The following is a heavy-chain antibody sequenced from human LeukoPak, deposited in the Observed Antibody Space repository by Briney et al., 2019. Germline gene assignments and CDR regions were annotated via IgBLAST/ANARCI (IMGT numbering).Heavy chain of an antibody. D-gene: IGHD2-8*01. CDR1: GFTVSSNY. CDR2: IYSGGST. V-gene: IGHV3-53*01. Sequence: GGSLRLSCAASGFTVSSNYMSWVRQAPGKGLEWVSVIYSGGSTYYADSVKGRFTISRDNSKNTLYLQMNSLRAEDTAVYHCARGTYCTNGVCSLVYWGQGTLVTVSS. CDR3: ARGTYCTNGVCSLVY. J-gene: IGHJ4*02.